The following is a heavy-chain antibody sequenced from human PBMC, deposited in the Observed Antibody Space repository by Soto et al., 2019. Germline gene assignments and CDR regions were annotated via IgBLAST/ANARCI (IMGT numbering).Heavy chain of an antibody. CDR3: ARDQVVLMVYAPDDAFDI. J-gene: IGHJ3*02. D-gene: IGHD2-8*01. V-gene: IGHV1-69*04. CDR1: GGTFSSYT. Sequence: ASVKVSCKASGGTFSSYTISWVRQAPGQGLEWMGRIIPILGIANYAQKFQGRVTITADKSTSTAYMELSSLRSEDTAVYYCARDQVVLMVYAPDDAFDIWGQGTMVTVSS. CDR2: IIPILGIA.